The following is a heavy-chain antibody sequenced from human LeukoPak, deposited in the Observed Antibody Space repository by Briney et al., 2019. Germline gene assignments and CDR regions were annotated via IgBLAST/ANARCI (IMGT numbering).Heavy chain of an antibody. CDR1: GYTFTGYY. CDR3: ARNTYSSDWYVDY. Sequence: ASVKVSCKASGYTFTGYYMHWVRQAPGQGLEWMGWINPNSGGTNYAQKFQGRVTMTGDTSISTAYMELSRLRSDDTAVYYCARNTYSSDWYVDYWGQGTLVTVSS. CDR2: INPNSGGT. V-gene: IGHV1-2*02. J-gene: IGHJ4*02. D-gene: IGHD6-19*01.